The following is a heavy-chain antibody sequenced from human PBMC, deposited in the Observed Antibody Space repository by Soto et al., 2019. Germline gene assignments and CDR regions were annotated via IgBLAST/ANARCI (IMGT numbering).Heavy chain of an antibody. CDR3: ARATDFWSGYSYLHYYYYYGMDV. D-gene: IGHD3-3*01. CDR2: IIPIFGTA. V-gene: IGHV1-69*13. CDR1: GGTFSSYA. J-gene: IGHJ6*02. Sequence: SVKVSCKASGGTFSSYAISWVRQAPGQGLEWMGGIIPIFGTANYAQKFQGRVTITADEFTSTAYMELSSLRSEDTAVYYCARATDFWSGYSYLHYYYYYGMDVWGQGTTVTVSS.